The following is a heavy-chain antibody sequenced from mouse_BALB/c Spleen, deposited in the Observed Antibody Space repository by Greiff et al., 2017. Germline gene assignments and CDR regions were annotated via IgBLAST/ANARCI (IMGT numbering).Heavy chain of an antibody. J-gene: IGHJ3*01. Sequence: VVSGGGLVKPGGSLKLFCAASGFSFSDYYLYWVRKTPEERLVWVATISDGGSYTYYPDNVKGRFTISRDNATNNLYLQMNSLKSEDTAMYYCAREGSSERAWFAYWGQGTLVTVSA. D-gene: IGHD3-1*01. V-gene: IGHV5-4*02. CDR3: AREGSSERAWFAY. CDR1: GFSFSDYY. CDR2: ISDGGSYT.